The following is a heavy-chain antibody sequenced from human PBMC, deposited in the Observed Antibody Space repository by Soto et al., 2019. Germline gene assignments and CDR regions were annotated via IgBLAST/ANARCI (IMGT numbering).Heavy chain of an antibody. Sequence: QVQVVESGGGVVQPGRSLRLSCAASGFTFSTYAMHWVRQAPVKGLEWVAVISYDGSNEYYVDSVKGRFTISRDNSKNTLYLQMNSLREEDTAVYYCARGSAGHYNSGNLPDWGQGTLVTVSS. CDR1: GFTFSTYA. D-gene: IGHD3-10*01. J-gene: IGHJ4*02. CDR2: ISYDGSNE. V-gene: IGHV3-30-3*01. CDR3: ARGSAGHYNSGNLPD.